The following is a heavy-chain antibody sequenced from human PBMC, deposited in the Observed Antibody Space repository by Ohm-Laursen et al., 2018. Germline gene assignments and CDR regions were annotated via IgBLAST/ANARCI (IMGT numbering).Heavy chain of an antibody. CDR3: AREPGWLQFAFDI. V-gene: IGHV3-11*01. J-gene: IGHJ3*02. CDR2: ISISGSDI. CDR1: GITFSDSY. D-gene: IGHD5-24*01. Sequence: SLRLSCAASGITFSDSYMSWIRQPPGKGLAWVSYISISGSDIYYADSVKGRCTISRDNAKNSLYLQMHSLRAEDTAVYYCAREPGWLQFAFDIWGQGTMVTV.